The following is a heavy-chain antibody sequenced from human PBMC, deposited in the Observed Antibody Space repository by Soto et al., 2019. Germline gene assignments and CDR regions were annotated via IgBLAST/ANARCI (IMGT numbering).Heavy chain of an antibody. CDR1: GFTFRAYG. D-gene: IGHD3-22*01. CDR3: ARTHAQSSASCLDF. Sequence: QVQLVESGGGVVQPGKSLRLSCAASGFTFRAYGMHWVRQAPGKGLEWVAVIWFDGSEEYYADSVKGRFTVSRDNSKNTAYLIVNNLRAEDTAVYYCARTHAQSSASCLDFWGQGTLVTVSS. V-gene: IGHV3-33*01. J-gene: IGHJ4*02. CDR2: IWFDGSEE.